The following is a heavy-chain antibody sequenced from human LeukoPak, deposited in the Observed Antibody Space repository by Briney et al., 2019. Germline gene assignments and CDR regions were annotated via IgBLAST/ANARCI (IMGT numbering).Heavy chain of an antibody. D-gene: IGHD5-18*01. J-gene: IGHJ2*01. V-gene: IGHV1-69*01. CDR1: GGTFGSYV. CDR3: AKEGDTALVTGYFDL. Sequence: SVTVSYKASGGTFGSYVISWVRQAPGHGLEWMGGIIPIFGTAHYAQKFQGRLTITADESTSTVYMEMSSLRSEDTAMYYCAKEGDTALVTGYFDLWGRGTLVTVSA. CDR2: IIPIFGTA.